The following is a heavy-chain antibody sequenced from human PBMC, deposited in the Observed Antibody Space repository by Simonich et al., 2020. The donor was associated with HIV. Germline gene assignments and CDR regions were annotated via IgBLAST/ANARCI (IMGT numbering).Heavy chain of an antibody. J-gene: IGHJ4*02. CDR1: GFTFRSYS. D-gene: IGHD2-2*01. Sequence: EVQLVESGGGLVKPGGSLRLSCAASGFTFRSYSMNWVRQAPGKGLGWVSSISSSSSYIYYADSVKGRCTISRDNAKNSLYLQMNSLRAEDTAVYYCARDGRKGSSTSCSDYWGQGTLVTVSS. CDR3: ARDGRKGSSTSCSDY. V-gene: IGHV3-21*01. CDR2: ISSSSSYI.